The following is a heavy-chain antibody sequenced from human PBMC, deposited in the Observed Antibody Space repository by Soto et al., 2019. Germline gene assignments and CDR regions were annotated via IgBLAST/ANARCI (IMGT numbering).Heavy chain of an antibody. J-gene: IGHJ4*02. CDR2: ISAYNGNT. Sequence: QVQLVQSGAEVKKPGASVKVSCKASGYTFTSYAISWVRQAPGQGLEWMGWISAYNGNTNYAQKLQGRVTMTTDTCTSTPHMEPRSRRSDDTGVYYCAGDSPPPREWGQGTLVTVSS. V-gene: IGHV1-18*01. CDR1: GYTFTSYA. CDR3: AGDSPPPRE.